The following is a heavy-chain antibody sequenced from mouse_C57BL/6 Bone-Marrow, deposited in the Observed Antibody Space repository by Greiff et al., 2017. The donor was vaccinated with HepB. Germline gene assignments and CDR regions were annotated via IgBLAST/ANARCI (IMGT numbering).Heavy chain of an antibody. CDR1: GFTFSDYG. D-gene: IGHD1-1*01. Sequence: EVKLMESGGGLVKPGGSLKLSCAASGFTFSDYGMHWVRQAPEKGLEWVAYISSGSSTIDYADTVKGRFTIYRDNAKNTLFLQLTSLRSEDTAMYYCARPVTTVVAYYAMDYWGQGTSVTVSS. J-gene: IGHJ4*01. V-gene: IGHV5-17*01. CDR3: ARPVTTVVAYYAMDY. CDR2: ISSGSSTI.